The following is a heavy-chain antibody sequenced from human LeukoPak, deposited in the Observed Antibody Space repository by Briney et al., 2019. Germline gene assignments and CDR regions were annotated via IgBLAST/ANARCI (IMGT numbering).Heavy chain of an antibody. Sequence: PSETLSLTCTVSGGSISSYYWTWIRQPARKGLEWIGRIYTSGSTNYNPSLKSRVTMSVDTSKNQFSLKLSSVTAADTAVYYCAGEATRGSYSYYYYYMDVWGKGATVTISS. D-gene: IGHD1-26*01. CDR2: IYTSGST. J-gene: IGHJ6*03. CDR3: AGEATRGSYSYYYYYMDV. V-gene: IGHV4-4*07. CDR1: GGSISSYY.